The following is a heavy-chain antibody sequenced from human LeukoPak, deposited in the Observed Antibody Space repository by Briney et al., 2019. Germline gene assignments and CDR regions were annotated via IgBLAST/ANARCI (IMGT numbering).Heavy chain of an antibody. J-gene: IGHJ6*02. CDR3: ARDYLDSNYDYYYYGMDV. Sequence: ASVNVSCTASGYTFTIYGISWVRQAPGQGLEWMGWISAYNGNTNYAQKLQGRVTMTTDTSTSTAYMELRSLRSDDTAVYYCARDYLDSNYDYYYYGMDVWGQGTTVTVSS. V-gene: IGHV1-18*01. CDR1: GYTFTIYG. D-gene: IGHD4-11*01. CDR2: ISAYNGNT.